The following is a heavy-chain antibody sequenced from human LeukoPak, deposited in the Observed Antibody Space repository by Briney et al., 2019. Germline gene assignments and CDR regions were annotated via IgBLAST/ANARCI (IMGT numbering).Heavy chain of an antibody. CDR1: GFTLNSYA. CDR3: ARYYYDSSGYYPGYYYYMDV. CDR2: ISSSGSTI. V-gene: IGHV3-48*03. D-gene: IGHD3-22*01. J-gene: IGHJ6*03. Sequence: GGSLKLSCAASGFTLNSYAMNWVRQAPGKGLEWVSYISSSGSTIYYADSVKGRFTISRDNAKNSLYLQMNSLRAEDTAVYYCARYYYDSSGYYPGYYYYMDVWGKGTTVTVSS.